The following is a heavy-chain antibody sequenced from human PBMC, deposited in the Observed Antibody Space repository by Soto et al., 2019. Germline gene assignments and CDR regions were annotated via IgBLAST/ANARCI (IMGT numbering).Heavy chain of an antibody. Sequence: PGGSLRLSCAASGFTFTAFAVHWVRQAPGKGLEWVAVISYDGRQSRYADSVKGRLTLSRDNSKNTVFLQMNSLTTEDTAIYYCVKDRYLVSYYFVYWCPGTLLTV. CDR1: GFTFTAFA. D-gene: IGHD3-9*01. J-gene: IGHJ4*02. CDR2: ISYDGRQS. CDR3: VKDRYLVSYYFVY. V-gene: IGHV3-30*04.